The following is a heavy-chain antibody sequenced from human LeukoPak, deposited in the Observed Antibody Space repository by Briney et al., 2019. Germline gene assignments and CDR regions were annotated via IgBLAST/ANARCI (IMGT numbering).Heavy chain of an antibody. CDR2: IYYGGGT. V-gene: IGHV4-39*01. CDR3: ARKGGAFDI. J-gene: IGHJ3*02. CDR1: GGSISSSTYY. Sequence: PSETLSLTCIVSGGSISSSTYYWGWIRQPPGKGLEWIGSIYYGGGTYYTPSLKIRVTISVDTSKNQFSLKLSSVTAADTAVYYCARKGGAFDIWGQGTMVAVSS. D-gene: IGHD3-16*01.